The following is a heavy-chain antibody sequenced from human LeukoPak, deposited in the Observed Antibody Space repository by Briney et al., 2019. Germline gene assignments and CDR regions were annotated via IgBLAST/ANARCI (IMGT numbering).Heavy chain of an antibody. CDR1: GFTFSNAW. J-gene: IGHJ4*02. D-gene: IGHD3-22*01. CDR3: TTDLGPYYYDSSGYWGNDY. CDR2: IKSKTDGGTT. V-gene: IGHV3-15*01. Sequence: PGGSLRLSCAASGFTFSNAWMSWVRQAPGKGLEWVGRIKSKTDGGTTDYAAPVKGRFIISRDDSKNTLYLQMNSLKTEDTAAYYCTTDLGPYYYDSSGYWGNDYWGQGTLVTVSS.